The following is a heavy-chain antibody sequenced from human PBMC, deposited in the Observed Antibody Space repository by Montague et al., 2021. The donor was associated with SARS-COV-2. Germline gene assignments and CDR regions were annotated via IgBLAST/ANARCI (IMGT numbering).Heavy chain of an antibody. J-gene: IGHJ3*01. CDR1: GGSISNSIYY. D-gene: IGHD5-18*01. CDR2: IYYTGRT. CDR3: ARPGRGYSYGLDAFEV. V-gene: IGHV4-39*01. Sequence: SDTLSLTCTVSGGSISNSIYYWGWIRQPPGKGLEWIGSIYYTGRTYYDPSLKSRVTISMNTSNNQFFLKLASVTAADTAVYYCARPGRGYSYGLDAFEVWGQGTMVTVSS.